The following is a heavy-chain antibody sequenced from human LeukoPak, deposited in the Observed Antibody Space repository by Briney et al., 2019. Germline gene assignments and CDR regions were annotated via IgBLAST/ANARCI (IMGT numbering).Heavy chain of an antibody. V-gene: IGHV3-11*06. J-gene: IGHJ3*02. Sequence: GGSLRLSCAASGFTFSDYYMSWIRQAPGKGLEWVSYISSSSSYTNYADSVKGRFTISRDNAKNSLYLHMNSLRAEDTAVYYCARVLYSYGYSEFAFDIWGQGTMVTVSS. CDR1: GFTFSDYY. D-gene: IGHD5-18*01. CDR3: ARVLYSYGYSEFAFDI. CDR2: ISSSSSYT.